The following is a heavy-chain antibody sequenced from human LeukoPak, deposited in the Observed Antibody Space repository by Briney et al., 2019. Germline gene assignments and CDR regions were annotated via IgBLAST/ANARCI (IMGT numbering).Heavy chain of an antibody. CDR3: AKRYSSTSVALDY. CDR2: ICSSGSST. Sequence: GGSLRLSCAASGFTFSSYAMSWVRQAPGKGLEWVSVICSSGSSTYYADSVKGRFTISRDYSKNTLYLQMNSLRAEDTAVYYCAKRYSSTSVALDYWGQGTLVTVSS. J-gene: IGHJ4*02. CDR1: GFTFSSYA. D-gene: IGHD6-13*01. V-gene: IGHV3-23*05.